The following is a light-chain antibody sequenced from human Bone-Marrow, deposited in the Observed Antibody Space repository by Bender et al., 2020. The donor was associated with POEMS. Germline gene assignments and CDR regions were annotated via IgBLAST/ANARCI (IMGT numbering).Light chain of an antibody. CDR2: EVS. V-gene: IGLV2-8*01. CDR3: SSYTSSNTLL. J-gene: IGLJ3*02. Sequence: QSALTQPPSASGSPGQSVTISCTGTSSDVGVYNYVSWYQQHPGKAPKLMIYEVSKRPSGVPDRFSGSKSGNTASLTIFGLQAEDEADYYCSSYTSSNTLLFGGGTKLTVL. CDR1: SSDVGVYNY.